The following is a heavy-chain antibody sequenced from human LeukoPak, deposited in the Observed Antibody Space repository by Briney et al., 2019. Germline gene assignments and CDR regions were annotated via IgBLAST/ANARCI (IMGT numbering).Heavy chain of an antibody. J-gene: IGHJ4*02. D-gene: IGHD2-2*01. CDR2: ISGSGGST. V-gene: IGHV3-23*01. Sequence: GGSLRLSCAASGFTFSSYAMIWVPQAPGKGLEWVSTISGSGGSTYYADSVKGRFTISRDNSENTLYLQVNSLRAEDTAVYYCAKGVVPAALLSADYWGQGTLVTVSS. CDR3: AKGVVPAALLSADY. CDR1: GFTFSSYA.